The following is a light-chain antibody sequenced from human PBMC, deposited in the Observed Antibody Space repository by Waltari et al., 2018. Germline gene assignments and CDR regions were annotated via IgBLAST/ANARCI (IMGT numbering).Light chain of an antibody. CDR1: QSVLHSSNNKNY. CDR2: WAS. CDR3: QQYESSPRT. Sequence: DIVMTQSPDSLAVFLGERATINCKSSQSVLHSSNNKNYLAWYQQKPGQPPKLLIYWASTRESGVPDRFSGSGSGTDFTLTITSLQAEDVAVYHCQQYESSPRTFGQGTKVEI. V-gene: IGKV4-1*01. J-gene: IGKJ1*01.